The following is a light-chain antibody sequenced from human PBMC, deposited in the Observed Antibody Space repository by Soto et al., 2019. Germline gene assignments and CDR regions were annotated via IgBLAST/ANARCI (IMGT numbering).Light chain of an antibody. J-gene: IGKJ1*01. CDR2: DAS. V-gene: IGKV1-5*01. CDR1: QSISSW. CDR3: QQYNSYPWT. Sequence: DIQMTQSPSTLSASVGDRVTITCRASQSISSWLAWYQQKPGKAPKLLIYDASSLESGVPSRFSGSGSGTXFTLTISSLQPDDFATYYCQQYNSYPWTFGQGTKVEIK.